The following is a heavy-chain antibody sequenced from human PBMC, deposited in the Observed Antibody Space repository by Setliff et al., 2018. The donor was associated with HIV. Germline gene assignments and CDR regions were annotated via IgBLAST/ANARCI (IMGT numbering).Heavy chain of an antibody. CDR1: GFTFSGSA. CDR3: ASARIPTGGVSTSLDF. V-gene: IGHV3-21*01. CDR2: ISSDSNYI. D-gene: IGHD2-15*01. J-gene: IGHJ4*02. Sequence: TGGSLRLSCAASGFTFSGSAMHWVRQASGKGLEWVSSISSDSNYIYYADSVKGRCTISRDNSKSTLYLQLSSLRLEDTAVYYCASARIPTGGVSTSLDFWGLGTLVTVSS.